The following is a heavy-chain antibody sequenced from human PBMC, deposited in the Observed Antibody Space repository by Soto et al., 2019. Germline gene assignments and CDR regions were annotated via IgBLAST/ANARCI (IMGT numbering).Heavy chain of an antibody. V-gene: IGHV1-3*05. Sequence: QVQLVQSGAEEKKPGASVKVSCKASGYTFTNYAMHWVRQAPGQRLEWMGWINAGNGNTKYSQKFQGRVTITRDTDLSTANTEVTSLRSEDTAVYYCAREFRLWFDPGGQSTLVTVSS. CDR3: AREFRLWFDP. CDR2: INAGNGNT. CDR1: GYTFTNYA. D-gene: IGHD3-10*01. J-gene: IGHJ5*02.